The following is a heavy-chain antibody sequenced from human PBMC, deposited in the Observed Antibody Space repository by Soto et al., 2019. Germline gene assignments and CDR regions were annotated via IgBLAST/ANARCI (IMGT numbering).Heavy chain of an antibody. CDR1: GASISGFY. CDR2: IYATGTT. V-gene: IGHV4-4*07. D-gene: IGHD1-1*01. J-gene: IGHJ5*02. CDR3: VRDGTKTLRDWFDH. Sequence: SETLSLTCTASGASISGFYWSWIRKSAGKGLEWIGRIYATGTTDYNPSLKSRVMMSVDTSKKQFSLKLRSVTAADTAVYYCVRDGTKTLRDWFDHWGQGISVTVSS.